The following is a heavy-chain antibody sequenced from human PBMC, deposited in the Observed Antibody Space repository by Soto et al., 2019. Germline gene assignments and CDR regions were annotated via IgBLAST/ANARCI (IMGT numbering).Heavy chain of an antibody. D-gene: IGHD2-15*01. Sequence: GGSLRLSCAASGFTFSSYSMNWVRQAPGKGLEWVSSISSSSSYIYYADSVKGRFTISRDNAKNSLYLQMNSLRAEDTAVYYCARDYSGVAATPVDYWGQGTLVTVSS. CDR1: GFTFSSYS. CDR3: ARDYSGVAATPVDY. CDR2: ISSSSSYI. J-gene: IGHJ4*02. V-gene: IGHV3-21*01.